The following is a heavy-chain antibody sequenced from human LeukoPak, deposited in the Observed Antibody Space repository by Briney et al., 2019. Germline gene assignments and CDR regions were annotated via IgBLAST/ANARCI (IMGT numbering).Heavy chain of an antibody. CDR2: IIPILGIA. CDR1: GGTFSSYA. D-gene: IGHD2-2*01. Sequence: GASVKVSCKASGGTFSSYAISWVRQAPGQGLEWMGRIIPILGIANYAQKFQGRVTITADKSTSTAYMELSSLRSEDTAVYYCAREVIIVVVPAAEVYYYGMDVWGQGTTVTVSS. V-gene: IGHV1-69*04. J-gene: IGHJ6*02. CDR3: AREVIIVVVPAAEVYYYGMDV.